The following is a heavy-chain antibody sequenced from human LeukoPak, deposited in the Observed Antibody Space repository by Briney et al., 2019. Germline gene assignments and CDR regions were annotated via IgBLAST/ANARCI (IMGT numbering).Heavy chain of an antibody. J-gene: IGHJ5*02. CDR2: IYYSGST. CDR3: ARVRLAARPLGWFDP. V-gene: IGHV4-59*08. D-gene: IGHD6-6*01. Sequence: SETLSLTCTVSGGSTSRYYWSWIRQPPGKSLEWIGYIYYSGSTTYNPSLKSRATLSIDTSKNQFSLNLSSVTAADTAVYYCARVRLAARPLGWFDPWGQGTLVTVSS. CDR1: GGSTSRYY.